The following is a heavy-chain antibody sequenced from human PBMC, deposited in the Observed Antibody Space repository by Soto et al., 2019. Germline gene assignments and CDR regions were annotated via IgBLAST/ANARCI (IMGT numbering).Heavy chain of an antibody. J-gene: IGHJ5*02. V-gene: IGHV1-69*01. CDR2: IIPILGAV. CDR1: GGSFSNDA. D-gene: IGHD3-10*01. Sequence: QVQLVQSGAEVKKPGSSVKVSCKASGGSFSNDALSWVRQAPGQGLEWMGVIIPILGAVRYAQKFQGDVTLTGDDSTRTDYMELNSVRSEETAVHYWARGGRRLLWYGEPYESWGQGTLVSVSP. CDR3: ARGGRRLLWYGEPYES.